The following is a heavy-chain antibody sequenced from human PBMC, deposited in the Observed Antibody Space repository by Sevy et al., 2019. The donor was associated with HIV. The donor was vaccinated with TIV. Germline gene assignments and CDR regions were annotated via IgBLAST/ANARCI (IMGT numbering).Heavy chain of an antibody. Sequence: GGSLRLSCAASGFTFTRYWMTWVRQSPGKGLQWLGNINEDGTEKYYRDSVRGRFTISRDNAKKSLHLQMNSLRVDDTGVYYCARDVADGEFWGQGTLVTVSS. V-gene: IGHV3-7*01. CDR2: INEDGTEK. D-gene: IGHD4-17*01. J-gene: IGHJ4*02. CDR1: GFTFTRYW. CDR3: ARDVADGEF.